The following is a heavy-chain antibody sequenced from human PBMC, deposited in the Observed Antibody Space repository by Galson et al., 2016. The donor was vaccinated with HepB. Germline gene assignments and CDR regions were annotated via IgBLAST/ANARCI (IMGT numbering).Heavy chain of an antibody. D-gene: IGHD6-19*01. CDR1: GYTFTTYG. CDR2: ISAYIGNT. V-gene: IGHV1-18*01. J-gene: IGHJ4*02. CDR3: ARVITLGQWLDPDDY. Sequence: SVKVSCKASGYTFTTYGISWVRQAPGQGLEWMGWISAYIGNTNYAQKLQGRVTMTTDTSASTVYMELSSLRSEDTAIFYCARVITLGQWLDPDDYWGQGTLVTVSS.